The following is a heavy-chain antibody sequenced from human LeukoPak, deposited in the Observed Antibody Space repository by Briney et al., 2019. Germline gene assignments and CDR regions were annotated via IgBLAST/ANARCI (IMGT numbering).Heavy chain of an antibody. V-gene: IGHV3-20*04. CDR2: INWNGGST. Sequence: GGSLRLSCAASGFTFDDYRMSWVRQAPGKGLQWVSGINWNGGSTGYADSVKGRFTISRDNAKNSLYLQMNSLRAEDTALYYCARRAAAGINSLFGYYYYMDVWGKGTTVTVSS. J-gene: IGHJ6*03. D-gene: IGHD6-13*01. CDR3: ARRAAAGINSLFGYYYYMDV. CDR1: GFTFDDYR.